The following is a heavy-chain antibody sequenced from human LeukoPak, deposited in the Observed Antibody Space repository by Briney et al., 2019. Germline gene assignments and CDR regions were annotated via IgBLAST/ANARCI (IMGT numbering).Heavy chain of an antibody. Sequence: SETLSLTCTVSGGSISSTSYYWGWIRQPPGKGLEWIGSICYSGNTYDNPSLKSRVTISVDTSKNQFSLKLSSVTAADTAVYYCARHAYYSDSSGFYYFFDYWGQGTLVTVSS. CDR1: GGSISSTSYY. CDR3: ARHAYYSDSSGFYYFFDY. D-gene: IGHD3-22*01. V-gene: IGHV4-39*01. J-gene: IGHJ4*02. CDR2: ICYSGNT.